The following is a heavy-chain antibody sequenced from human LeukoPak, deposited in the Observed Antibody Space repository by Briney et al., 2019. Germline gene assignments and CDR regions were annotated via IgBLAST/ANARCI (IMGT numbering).Heavy chain of an antibody. J-gene: IGHJ3*02. D-gene: IGHD4-17*01. CDR3: ARVDGDYDAFDI. Sequence: SETLSLTCAVYGGSFSGYYWSWIRQPPGKGLEWIGEINHSGSTNYNPSLKSRVTISVETSKNQFSLKLSSVTAADTAVYYCARVDGDYDAFDIWGQGTMVTVSS. CDR2: INHSGST. V-gene: IGHV4-34*01. CDR1: GGSFSGYY.